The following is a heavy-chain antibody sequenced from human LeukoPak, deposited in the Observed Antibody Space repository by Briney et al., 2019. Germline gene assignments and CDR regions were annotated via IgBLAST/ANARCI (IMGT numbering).Heavy chain of an antibody. Sequence: PGGSLRLSCAASGFTFSSYAMSWVRQAPGKGLEWVSSISSSSSYIYYADSVKGRFTISRDNAKNSLYLQMNSLRAEDTAVYYCARTFGGATRKGYYYYYMDVWGKGTTVTVSS. J-gene: IGHJ6*03. CDR3: ARTFGGATRKGYYYYYMDV. CDR1: GFTFSSYA. CDR2: ISSSSSYI. D-gene: IGHD1-26*01. V-gene: IGHV3-21*01.